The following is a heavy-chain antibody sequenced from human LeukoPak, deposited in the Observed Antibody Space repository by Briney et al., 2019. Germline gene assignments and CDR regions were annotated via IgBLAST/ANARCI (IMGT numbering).Heavy chain of an antibody. Sequence: TSGTLSLTCTVSGGSISSYYWTWIRQPPGKGLEWIGYIYYSGSTNYNPSLTNYNPSLKSRVTISVDTSKNQFSLKLSSVTAADTAVYYCARASSGSHDYWGQGTLVTVSS. CDR2: IYYSGSTNYNPSLT. CDR1: GGSISSYY. J-gene: IGHJ4*02. V-gene: IGHV4-59*08. CDR3: ARASSGSHDY. D-gene: IGHD1-26*01.